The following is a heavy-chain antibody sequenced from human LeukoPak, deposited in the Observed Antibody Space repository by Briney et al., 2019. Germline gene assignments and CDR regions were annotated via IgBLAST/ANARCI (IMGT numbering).Heavy chain of an antibody. Sequence: SETLSLTCTVSGGSISSSSYYWGWIRQPPGKGLEWIGSIYYSGSTYYNPSLKSRVTISVDTSKNQFSLKLSSVTAADTAVYYCAREYGSGGSCYDYWGQGTLVTVSS. CDR2: IYYSGST. V-gene: IGHV4-39*07. CDR1: GGSISSSSYY. D-gene: IGHD2-15*01. CDR3: AREYGSGGSCYDY. J-gene: IGHJ4*02.